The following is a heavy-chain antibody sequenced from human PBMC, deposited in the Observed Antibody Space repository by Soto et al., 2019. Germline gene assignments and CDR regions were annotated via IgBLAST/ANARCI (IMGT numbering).Heavy chain of an antibody. D-gene: IGHD3-22*01. V-gene: IGHV3-23*01. CDR1: GFSFSDYA. Sequence: EVHLLESGGALVQPGGSLTLSCAASGFSFSDYAMSWVRQAPGKGLEWVSSISRTGDSAYYADSVKGRFAISRDRSQNRLSLRRNSLRVEDTAVYYCAKGPDGSGYYHNWFDSWGQGTLITVSS. CDR2: ISRTGDSA. J-gene: IGHJ5*01. CDR3: AKGPDGSGYYHNWFDS.